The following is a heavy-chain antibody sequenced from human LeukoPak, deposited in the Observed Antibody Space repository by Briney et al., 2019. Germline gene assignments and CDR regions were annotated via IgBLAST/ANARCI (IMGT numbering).Heavy chain of an antibody. CDR1: RFTFGDYA. D-gene: IGHD3-10*01. V-gene: IGHV3-49*03. CDR2: IRSKAHGGTT. Sequence: PGRSLRLFCTASRFTFGDYAMSWSRQAPGKGLEWVGFIRSKAHGGTTEYAASVNGRFTISRDDSKSIAYLQMNSLKTEDTAVYYCTKVLSYYGSGGVPVYWGQGTLVTVSS. J-gene: IGHJ4*02. CDR3: TKVLSYYGSGGVPVY.